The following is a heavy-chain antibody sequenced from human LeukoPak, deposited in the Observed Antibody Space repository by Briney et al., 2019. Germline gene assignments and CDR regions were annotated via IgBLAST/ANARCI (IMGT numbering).Heavy chain of an antibody. J-gene: IGHJ4*02. CDR1: GGSISSYY. V-gene: IGHV4-59*01. CDR3: ARTPIFWDDSSGYYCDY. D-gene: IGHD3-22*01. Sequence: SETLSLTCTVSGGSISSYYWSWIRQPPGKGLEWIGYIYYSGSTNYTPSLKSRVTISVDTSENQFSLKLSSVTAADTAVYYCARTPIFWDDSSGYYCDYWGQGTLVTVSS. CDR2: IYYSGST.